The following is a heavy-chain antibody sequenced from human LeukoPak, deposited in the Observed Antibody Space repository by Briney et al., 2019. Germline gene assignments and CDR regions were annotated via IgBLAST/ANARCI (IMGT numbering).Heavy chain of an antibody. J-gene: IGHJ6*03. D-gene: IGHD3-10*01. CDR2: IYRSGST. CDR1: GYSISSGYY. Sequence: PSETLSLTCAVSGYSISSGYYWGWIRQPPGKGLEWIGSIYRSGSTYYNPSLKSRVTISVDTSKNQFSLKLSSVTAADTAVYYCARGGTMVRGVIRDYYYYYMDVWGKGTTATVSS. CDR3: ARGGTMVRGVIRDYYYYYMDV. V-gene: IGHV4-38-2*01.